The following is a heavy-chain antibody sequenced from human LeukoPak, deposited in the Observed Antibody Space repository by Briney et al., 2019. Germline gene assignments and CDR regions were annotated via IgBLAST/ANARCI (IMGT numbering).Heavy chain of an antibody. V-gene: IGHV1-8*01. CDR2: MNPNSGNT. Sequence: GASVKVSCKASGYTFTSYDINWVRQATGQGLEWMGWMNPNSGNTGYAQKFQGRVTMTRNTSISTAYMELSSLRSEDTAVYYCARAYSSWYGYYYYYGMDVWGQGTTVTVSS. CDR3: ARAYSSWYGYYYYYGMDV. CDR1: GYTFTSYD. D-gene: IGHD6-13*01. J-gene: IGHJ6*02.